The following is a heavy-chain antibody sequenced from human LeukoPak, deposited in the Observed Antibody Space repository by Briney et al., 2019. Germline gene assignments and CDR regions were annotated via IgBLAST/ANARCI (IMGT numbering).Heavy chain of an antibody. J-gene: IGHJ3*02. Sequence: SVKVSCKASGCTFSSYAISWVRQAPGQGLEWMGRIIPIFGTANYAQKFQGRVTITTDESTSTAYMELSSLRSEDTAVYYCARGLWELHAFDIWGQGTMVTVSS. CDR1: GCTFSSYA. V-gene: IGHV1-69*05. D-gene: IGHD1-26*01. CDR3: ARGLWELHAFDI. CDR2: IIPIFGTA.